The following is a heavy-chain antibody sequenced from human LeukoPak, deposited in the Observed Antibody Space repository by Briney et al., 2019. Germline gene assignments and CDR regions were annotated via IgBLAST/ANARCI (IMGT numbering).Heavy chain of an antibody. CDR1: GYTFSTYY. D-gene: IGHD1-26*01. Sequence: ASVKVSCKAPGYTFSTYYIHWVRQAPGQGLEWVGVINPSGGTTTYAQKFQGRVTMTRDTSTSTVYMELSSLRIEDTAVYYCSRDLGGSYNDYWGQGTMVTVSS. J-gene: IGHJ4*02. CDR3: SRDLGGSYNDY. V-gene: IGHV1-46*01. CDR2: INPSGGTT.